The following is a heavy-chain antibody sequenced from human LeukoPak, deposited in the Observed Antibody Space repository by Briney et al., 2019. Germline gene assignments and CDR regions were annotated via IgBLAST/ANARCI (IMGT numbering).Heavy chain of an antibody. CDR1: GFTFSSYW. V-gene: IGHV3-74*01. J-gene: IGHJ4*02. D-gene: IGHD3-16*01. CDR2: IDSDGSST. CDR3: ARGPWASFDY. Sequence: PGGSLRLSCAASGFTFSSYWMHWVRQAPGKGLVWVSCIDSDGSSTSHADSVKGRFTISRDNAKNTLYLQMNSLRAEDTAVYYCARGPWASFDYWGQGTLVTVSS.